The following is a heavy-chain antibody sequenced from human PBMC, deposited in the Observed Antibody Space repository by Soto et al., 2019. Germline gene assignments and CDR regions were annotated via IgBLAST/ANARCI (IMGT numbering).Heavy chain of an antibody. V-gene: IGHV4-39*01. D-gene: IGHD7-27*01. CDR1: GGSISSSSYY. CDR2: IYYSGST. CDR3: AGGGKTGWFDP. Sequence: SETLSLTCTVSGGSISSSSYYWGWIRQPPGKGLEWIVSIYYSGSTYSNPSLTSRVTISVDTSKTQFSLKLSSVTAADTAVYYCAGGGKTGWFDPWGQGTLVTVSS. J-gene: IGHJ5*02.